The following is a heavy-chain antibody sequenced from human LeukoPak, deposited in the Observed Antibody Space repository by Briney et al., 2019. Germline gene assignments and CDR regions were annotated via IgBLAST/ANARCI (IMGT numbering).Heavy chain of an antibody. Sequence: SGGSLRLSCAASGFTFSSYWMSWVRQAPGKGLEWVANIKQDGSEKYYVDSVKGRFTISRDNAKNSLYLQMNSLRAEDAAVYYCARPHCSSTSCYNRTAFRGQGTLVTVSS. CDR1: GFTFSSYW. V-gene: IGHV3-7*01. J-gene: IGHJ4*02. CDR3: ARPHCSSTSCYNRTAF. CDR2: IKQDGSEK. D-gene: IGHD2-2*02.